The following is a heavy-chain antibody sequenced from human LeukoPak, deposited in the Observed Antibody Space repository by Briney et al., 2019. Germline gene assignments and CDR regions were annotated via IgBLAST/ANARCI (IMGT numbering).Heavy chain of an antibody. CDR3: ARDSGASALDYCYYGMDV. D-gene: IGHD3-10*01. V-gene: IGHV3-48*02. Sequence: GGSLRLSCAASGFTFSSYSMNWVRQAPGKGLEWVSYISSSSSTIYYADSVKGRFTISRDNAKNSLYLQMNSLRDEDTAVYYCARDSGASALDYCYYGMDVWGQGTTVTVSS. CDR1: GFTFSSYS. CDR2: ISSSSSTI. J-gene: IGHJ6*02.